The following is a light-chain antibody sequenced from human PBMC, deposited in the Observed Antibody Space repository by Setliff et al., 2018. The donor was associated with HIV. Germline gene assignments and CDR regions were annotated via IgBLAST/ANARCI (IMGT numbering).Light chain of an antibody. V-gene: IGKV1-5*03. Sequence: DIQMTQSPSTLSASVGDRVTITCRASQSITIWLAWYQQQPGKAPKLLIYKASSLQSGVPSRFSGSGSGTEFTLTISSLQPDDFATYYCQQYNSYPVSFGQGTKVDIK. CDR2: KAS. J-gene: IGKJ2*03. CDR3: QQYNSYPVS. CDR1: QSITIW.